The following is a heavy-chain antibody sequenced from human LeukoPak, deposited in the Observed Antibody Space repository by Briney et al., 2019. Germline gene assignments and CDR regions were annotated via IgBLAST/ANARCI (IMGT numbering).Heavy chain of an antibody. V-gene: IGHV1-69*05. CDR2: IIPIFGTA. J-gene: IGHJ3*02. D-gene: IGHD6-13*01. Sequence: GASVKVSCKASGGTFSNYAISWVRQAPGQGLEWMGGIIPIFGTANYAQKFQGRVTITTDESTSTVYMEVSSVRFEDTAVYSCAKDRASSSWSRDAFDIWGQGTVVTVSS. CDR3: AKDRASSSWSRDAFDI. CDR1: GGTFSNYA.